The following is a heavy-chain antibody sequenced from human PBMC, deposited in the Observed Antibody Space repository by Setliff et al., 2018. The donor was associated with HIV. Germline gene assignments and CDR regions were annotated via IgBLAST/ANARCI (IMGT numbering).Heavy chain of an antibody. J-gene: IGHJ4*02. Sequence: GESLKISCAASGFIFNNYAMSWVRQAPGKGLEWVSVISGSGGSTYVADSVKGRFTISRDTSENTLYLQMNSLRADDTAVYYCTKKGPKGQWLVDLYFDSWGQGTLVTVSS. D-gene: IGHD6-19*01. CDR2: ISGSGGST. V-gene: IGHV3-23*01. CDR1: GFIFNNYA. CDR3: TKKGPKGQWLVDLYFDS.